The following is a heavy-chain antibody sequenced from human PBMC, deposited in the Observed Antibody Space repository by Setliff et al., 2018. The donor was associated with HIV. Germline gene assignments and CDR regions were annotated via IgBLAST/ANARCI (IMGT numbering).Heavy chain of an antibody. Sequence: PSETLSLTCAVSGGSISSGSYYWGWIRQPPGKGLEWIGSIYYSGNSYYNPSLKSRVTISVDTSKNQFSLKLSSVTAADTAVYYCARDDSSGWHFYYYYGMDVWGQGTTVTVSS. CDR2: IYYSGNS. CDR3: ARDDSSGWHFYYYYGMDV. J-gene: IGHJ6*02. V-gene: IGHV4-39*07. CDR1: GGSISSGSYY. D-gene: IGHD6-19*01.